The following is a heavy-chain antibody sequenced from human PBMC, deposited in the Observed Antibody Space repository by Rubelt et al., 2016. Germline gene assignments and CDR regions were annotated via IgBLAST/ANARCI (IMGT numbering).Heavy chain of an antibody. J-gene: IGHJ4*02. CDR1: GGSFRDSY. CDR3: ARGRMPDGWYPYCFDY. D-gene: IGHD6-19*01. Sequence: QVQLQQWGAGLLKPSETLSLSCAVYGGSFRDSYWSWIRQSPGKGLEWIGEINHRGYTNYNPSLGSPVTISVDTPKNQFSLHLTSVTAADTAVYYCARGRMPDGWYPYCFDYWGQGILVTVS. V-gene: IGHV4-34*01. CDR2: INHRGYT.